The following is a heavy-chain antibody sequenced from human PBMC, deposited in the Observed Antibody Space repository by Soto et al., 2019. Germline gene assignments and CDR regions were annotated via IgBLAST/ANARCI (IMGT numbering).Heavy chain of an antibody. CDR3: AKDPRYCSGGSCYGDAFDI. D-gene: IGHD2-15*01. CDR1: GFTFSSYA. CDR2: ISGSGGST. J-gene: IGHJ3*02. Sequence: GGSLRLCSAASGFTFSSYAMGWVRQDPGKGLEWVSAISGSGGSTYYADSVKGRFTISRDNSKNTLYLQMNSLRAEDTAVYYCAKDPRYCSGGSCYGDAFDIWGQGTMVTV. V-gene: IGHV3-23*01.